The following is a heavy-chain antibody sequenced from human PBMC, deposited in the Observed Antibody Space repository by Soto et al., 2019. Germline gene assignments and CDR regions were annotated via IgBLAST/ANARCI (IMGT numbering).Heavy chain of an antibody. J-gene: IGHJ5*02. Sequence: PSETLSLTCTASGDSIITTSYYWAWIRQPPGKGPEWIGSGHYSGSSYYNPSLESRATISVDTSKNQFSLKLNSVTAADTAVYYCVREIYCVSMSCYWFDPWGQGTLVTVSS. V-gene: IGHV4-39*01. D-gene: IGHD2-2*01. CDR2: GHYSGSS. CDR1: GDSIITTSYY. CDR3: VREIYCVSMSCYWFDP.